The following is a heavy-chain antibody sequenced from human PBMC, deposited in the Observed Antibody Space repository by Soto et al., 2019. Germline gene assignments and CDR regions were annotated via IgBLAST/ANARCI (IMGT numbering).Heavy chain of an antibody. CDR3: AIGLLGIAAAGAFDP. CDR1: GFTFSNYA. D-gene: IGHD6-13*01. V-gene: IGHV3-23*01. Sequence: GGSLRLSCVASGFTFSNYAMSWVRQAPGKGLEWVSAISGSGGSTYYADSVKGRFTISRDNSKNTLYLQMNSLRAEDTAVYYCAIGLLGIAAAGAFDPWGQGTLVTVSS. J-gene: IGHJ5*02. CDR2: ISGSGGST.